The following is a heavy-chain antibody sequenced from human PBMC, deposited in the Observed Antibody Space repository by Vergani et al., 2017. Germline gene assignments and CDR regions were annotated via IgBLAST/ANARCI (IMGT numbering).Heavy chain of an antibody. J-gene: IGHJ2*01. CDR3: ARDLDWQSWYFDL. Sequence: QVQLVQSGAEVKKPGASVKVSCKASGYTFTTYGISWVRQAPGQGPEWMGWISAYNGNTNYAQKLQGRVTMTTDTSTTTAYMELRGLRAADTAVYYCARDLDWQSWYFDLWGRGTLVTVSS. D-gene: IGHD3-9*01. CDR2: ISAYNGNT. CDR1: GYTFTTYG. V-gene: IGHV1-18*04.